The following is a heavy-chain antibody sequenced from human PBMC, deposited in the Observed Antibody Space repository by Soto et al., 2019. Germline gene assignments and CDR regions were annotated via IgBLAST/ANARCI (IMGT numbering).Heavy chain of an antibody. J-gene: IGHJ6*02. D-gene: IGHD2-2*01. CDR3: ARTLMCSSTTCYYALDV. CDR2: IYSTGSN. CDR1: GGSISSYY. Sequence: SETLSLTCAVSGGSISSYYWSWIRQPAGKGLEWIGRIYSTGSNKYNPSLKSRVTMSVDTSKSQFSLKLTSVTAADTAVYYCARTLMCSSTTCYYALDVWGQGTAVTVSS. V-gene: IGHV4-4*07.